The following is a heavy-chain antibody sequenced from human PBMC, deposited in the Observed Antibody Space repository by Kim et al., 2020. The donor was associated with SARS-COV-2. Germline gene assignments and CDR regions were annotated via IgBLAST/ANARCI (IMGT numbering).Heavy chain of an antibody. V-gene: IGHV4-39*01. Sequence: RVTISVDTSKNQFSLKLSSVTAADTAVYYCARRERRYGILTGYYGGAFDIWGQGTMVTVSS. D-gene: IGHD3-9*01. J-gene: IGHJ3*02. CDR3: ARRERRYGILTGYYGGAFDI.